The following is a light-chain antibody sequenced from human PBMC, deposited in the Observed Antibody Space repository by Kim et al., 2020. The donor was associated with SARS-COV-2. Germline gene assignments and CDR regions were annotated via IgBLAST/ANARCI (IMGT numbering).Light chain of an antibody. V-gene: IGLV2-8*01. Sequence: GQPVTISCTGTSSDVGGYNYVSWYQQHPGKAPKLIIYEVSKRPSGVPVRFSGSKSDNTASLTVSGLQAEDEADYYCSSYVGSAHVVFGGGTQLTVL. J-gene: IGLJ2*01. CDR3: SSYVGSAHVV. CDR2: EVS. CDR1: SSDVGGYNY.